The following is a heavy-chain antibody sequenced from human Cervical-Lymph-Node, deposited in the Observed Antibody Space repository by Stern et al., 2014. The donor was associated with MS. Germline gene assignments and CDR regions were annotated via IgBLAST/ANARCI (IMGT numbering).Heavy chain of an antibody. V-gene: IGHV5-51*01. CDR1: GYSFTSHW. D-gene: IGHD3-22*01. CDR2: IYPGDSDT. Sequence: EVQLVESGAEVKRPGESLKISCKGAGYSFTSHWIAWVRQMPGKGLEWMGIIYPGDSDTRYSPSFQGQVAISVDKSINAAYLQWSSLKASDTAIYYCARMIVGDFTYWGQGTLVTVSS. CDR3: ARMIVGDFTY. J-gene: IGHJ4*02.